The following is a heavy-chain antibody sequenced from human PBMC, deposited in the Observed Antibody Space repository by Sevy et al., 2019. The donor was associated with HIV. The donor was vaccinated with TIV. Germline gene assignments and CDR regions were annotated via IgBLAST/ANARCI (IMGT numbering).Heavy chain of an antibody. Sequence: ASVNVSCKASGYTSTNYDINWVRQATGQGLEWMGWMNPNSGDTGYTQKFQGRVTMTRNTSIRTAYMELNSLRSEDTAVYYCARGGIQLNAFDIWGQGTMVTVSS. CDR1: GYTSTNYD. CDR2: MNPNSGDT. CDR3: ARGGIQLNAFDI. V-gene: IGHV1-8*01. D-gene: IGHD5-18*01. J-gene: IGHJ3*02.